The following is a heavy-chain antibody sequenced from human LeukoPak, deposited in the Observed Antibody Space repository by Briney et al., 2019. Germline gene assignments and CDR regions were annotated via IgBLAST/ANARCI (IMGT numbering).Heavy chain of an antibody. CDR1: GGSISSYY. CDR3: ARSYSSSWYPLAFDI. J-gene: IGHJ3*02. V-gene: IGHV4-59*01. Sequence: PSETLSLTFTVSGGSISSYYWSWIRQPPGKGLEWIGYIYYSGSTNYNPSLKSRVTISVDTSKNQFSLKLSSVTAADTAVYYCARSYSSSWYPLAFDIWGQGTMVTVSS. CDR2: IYYSGST. D-gene: IGHD6-13*01.